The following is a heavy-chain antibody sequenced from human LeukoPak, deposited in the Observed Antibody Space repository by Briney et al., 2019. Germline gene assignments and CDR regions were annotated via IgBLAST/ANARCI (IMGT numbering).Heavy chain of an antibody. J-gene: IGHJ4*02. CDR2: IRQDGSEI. CDR3: AKVRGPGEVSGWYYFDS. D-gene: IGHD6-19*01. V-gene: IGHV3-7*01. Sequence: GGSLRLSCAASGFMFSSYWMSWVRQAPGKGLEWVANIRQDGSEIHYVDSVKGRFTISRDNGKNSMYLQMNSLRAEDTAVYYCAKVRGPGEVSGWYYFDSWGQGTLVTVSS. CDR1: GFMFSSYW.